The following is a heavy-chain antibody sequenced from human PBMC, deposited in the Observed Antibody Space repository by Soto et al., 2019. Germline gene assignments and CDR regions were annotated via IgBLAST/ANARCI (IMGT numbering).Heavy chain of an antibody. V-gene: IGHV3-23*01. CDR1: GFSFNIYA. J-gene: IGHJ6*03. CDR3: AKAPTYDYYYYMDV. Sequence: EVHLLESGGGLVQPGGSLRLSCAASGFSFNIYAMKWVRQAPGKGLGCVSAISAGGGNTYYADSVKGRFTISTDNSKNTLSLQMNSLRAYDTAVYYCAKAPTYDYYYYMDVWGKGTTVTVSS. CDR2: ISAGGGNT.